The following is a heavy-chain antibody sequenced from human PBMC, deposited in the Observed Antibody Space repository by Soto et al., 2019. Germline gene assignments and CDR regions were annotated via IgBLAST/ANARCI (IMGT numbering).Heavy chain of an antibody. CDR1: GYTFTSYD. D-gene: IGHD6-13*01. CDR2: MNPNSGNS. CDR3: ARVGRGSRWEIYGLDV. V-gene: IGHV1-8*01. Sequence: QVRLVQSGAEVKKPGASVKVSCKASGYTFTSYDINWVRQATGQGLEWMGWMNPNSGNSGHAQKFQGRVTMTRNNSISTAYMELSSLRSEDTAVYYCARVGRGSRWEIYGLDVWGQGTTVTVSS. J-gene: IGHJ6*02.